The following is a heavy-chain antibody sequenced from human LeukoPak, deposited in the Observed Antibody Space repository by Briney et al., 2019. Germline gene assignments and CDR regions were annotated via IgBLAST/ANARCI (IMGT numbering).Heavy chain of an antibody. V-gene: IGHV4-34*01. D-gene: IGHD3-22*01. CDR3: ARGRQEVSMIVVVMTAVSYYLDV. J-gene: IGHJ6*03. CDR2: INPSGRT. CDR1: GGSFSGYY. Sequence: SETLSLTCAVYGGSFSGYYWTWIRQSPGKGLEWIGEINPSGRTSYNPSLKSRLTTSLDASKNQFSLNLRSLTAADTAVYYCARGRQEVSMIVVVMTAVSYYLDVWGKGTTVTVS.